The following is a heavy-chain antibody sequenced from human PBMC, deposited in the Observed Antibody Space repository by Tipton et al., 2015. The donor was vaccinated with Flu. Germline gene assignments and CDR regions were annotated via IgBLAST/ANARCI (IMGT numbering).Heavy chain of an antibody. D-gene: IGHD2/OR15-2a*01. CDR2: INHSGST. V-gene: IGHV4-34*01. CDR3: AGRGFLWYFDL. Sequence: TLSLTCAVYGGSFSGYYWSWIRQPPGKGLEWIGEINHSGSTNYNPSLKSRVTISVDTSKNQFSLKLSSVTAADTAVYYCAGRGFLWYFDLGGRGTLVTVSA. J-gene: IGHJ2*01. CDR1: GGSFSGYY.